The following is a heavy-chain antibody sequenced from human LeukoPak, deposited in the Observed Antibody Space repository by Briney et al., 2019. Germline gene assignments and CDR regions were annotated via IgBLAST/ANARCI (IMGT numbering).Heavy chain of an antibody. CDR2: INPNSGGT. J-gene: IGHJ6*03. CDR1: GYTFTGYY. V-gene: IGHV1-2*02. Sequence: ASVKVSCKASGYTFTGYYMHWVRQAPGQGLEWMGWINPNSGGTNYAQKFQGRVTMTRDTSISTAYMELSRLRSDDTAVYYCARWYSSGWYDLGNYYYYMDVWGKGTTVTVSS. D-gene: IGHD6-19*01. CDR3: ARWYSSGWYDLGNYYYYMDV.